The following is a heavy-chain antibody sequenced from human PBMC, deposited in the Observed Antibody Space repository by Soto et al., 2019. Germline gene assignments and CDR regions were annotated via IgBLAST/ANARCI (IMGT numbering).Heavy chain of an antibody. J-gene: IGHJ6*02. CDR1: GYTFTGYY. CDR2: INPETGGT. CDR3: ARERYQVISDGMDV. V-gene: IGHV1-2*02. D-gene: IGHD2-2*01. Sequence: QVQLVQSGADVKTPGASVRVSCKASGYTFTGYYVHWVREAPGQGLEWMGWINPETGGTSYAQKFQGRVTLSRDTSINTAYLVLSRLRFYDVAVYFCARERYQVISDGMDVWGQGTTVTVSS.